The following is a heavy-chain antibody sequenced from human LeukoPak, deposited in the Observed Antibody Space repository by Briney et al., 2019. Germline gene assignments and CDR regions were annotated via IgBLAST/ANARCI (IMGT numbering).Heavy chain of an antibody. CDR3: ARREECGGTRRRKNWFDP. D-gene: IGHD2-15*01. CDR2: INHSGST. J-gene: IGHJ5*02. Sequence: SETLSLSCAVYGGCFLGYYWSWIRQPTGKVLEWFGEINHSGSTNYNQSPKSLVTISVDTSKNQFSLKRSSRSAADMAVYYGARREECGGTRRRKNWFDPLGQGTLVTVSS. V-gene: IGHV4-34*01. CDR1: GGCFLGYY.